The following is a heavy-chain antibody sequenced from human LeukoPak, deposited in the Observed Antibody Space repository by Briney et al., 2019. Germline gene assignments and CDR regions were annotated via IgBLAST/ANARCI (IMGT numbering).Heavy chain of an antibody. CDR1: GFTFSSYG. CDR3: ARIQTYYYDSSGYYSSYFDY. V-gene: IGHV3-23*01. Sequence: PGGSLRLSCAASGFTFSSYGMSWVRQAPGKGLEWVSAISGSGGSTYYADSVKGRFTISRDNSKNTLYLQMNSLRAEDTAVYYCARIQTYYYDSSGYYSSYFDYWGQGTLVTVSS. D-gene: IGHD3-22*01. J-gene: IGHJ4*02. CDR2: ISGSGGST.